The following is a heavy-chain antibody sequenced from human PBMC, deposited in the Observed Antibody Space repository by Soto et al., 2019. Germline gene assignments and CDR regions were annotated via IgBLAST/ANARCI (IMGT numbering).Heavy chain of an antibody. V-gene: IGHV3-33*01. J-gene: IGHJ4*02. CDR1: VFTFNTYS. D-gene: IGHD4-17*01. Sequence: PXGSLRLSCEASVFTFNTYSMHCVRHPPGKGLEWLAAIWYDGTQKYYADSVKGRFIISRDNSKKTLYLEMNSLRAEDTAVYYCARAGGTTVTGLWHFDSWGQGTLVTVSS. CDR2: IWYDGTQK. CDR3: ARAGGTTVTGLWHFDS.